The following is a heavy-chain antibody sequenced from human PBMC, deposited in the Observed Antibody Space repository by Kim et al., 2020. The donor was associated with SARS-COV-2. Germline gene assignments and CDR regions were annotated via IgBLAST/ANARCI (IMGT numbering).Heavy chain of an antibody. J-gene: IGHJ4*02. Sequence: ASVKVSCKASGYTFTSYGISWVRQAPGQGLEWMGWISAYNGNTNYAQKLQGRVTMTTDTSTSTAYMELRSLRSDDTAVYYCARLRLPNGSREGFDYWGQGTLVTVSS. CDR2: ISAYNGNT. V-gene: IGHV1-18*01. CDR3: ARLRLPNGSREGFDY. CDR1: GYTFTSYG. D-gene: IGHD1-26*01.